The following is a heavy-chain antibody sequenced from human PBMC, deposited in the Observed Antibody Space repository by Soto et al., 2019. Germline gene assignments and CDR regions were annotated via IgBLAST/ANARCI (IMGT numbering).Heavy chain of an antibody. CDR3: ERETRSLEAPYHYYGLDV. D-gene: IGHD1-1*01. J-gene: IGHJ6*02. V-gene: IGHV4-61*01. CDR2: VFYTGST. CDR1: GDSINSGNYY. Sequence: QVQLQESGPGLVKPSETLSLTCTVSGDSINSGNYYWSWIRQSPGKGLEWLGYVFYTGSTNHNPSLPGLVTFSVGMSRKQFSLRLKSVTAADTGVYYCERETRSLEAPYHYYGLDVWGQGTTVTVSS.